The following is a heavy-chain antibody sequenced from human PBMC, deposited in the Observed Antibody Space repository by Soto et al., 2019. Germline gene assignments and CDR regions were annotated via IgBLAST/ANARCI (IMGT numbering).Heavy chain of an antibody. CDR2: ISSGSSYI. CDR3: ARGALGYCSGGSCYWFDP. V-gene: IGHV3-21*01. J-gene: IGHJ5*02. D-gene: IGHD2-15*01. Sequence: GGSLRLSCAASGFTFSSYSMNWVRQAPGKGLEWVSSISSGSSYIYYADSVKGRFTISRDNAKNSLYLQMNSLRAEDTAVYYCARGALGYCSGGSCYWFDPWGQGTLVTSPQ. CDR1: GFTFSSYS.